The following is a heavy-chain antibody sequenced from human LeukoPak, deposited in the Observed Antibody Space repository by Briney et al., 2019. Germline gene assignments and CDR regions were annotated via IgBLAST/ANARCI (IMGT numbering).Heavy chain of an antibody. CDR3: ATAPSGSYVDY. V-gene: IGHV1-24*01. J-gene: IGHJ4*02. CDR2: FDPEDGET. D-gene: IGHD1-26*01. Sequence: ASVKVSCAVCGYTLTQLSMHWLRQAPGKGLEWMGGFDPEDGETIYAQKFQGRVTMTEDTSTDTAYMELSSLRSEDTAVYYCATAPSGSYVDYWGQGTLVTVSS. CDR1: GYTLTQLS.